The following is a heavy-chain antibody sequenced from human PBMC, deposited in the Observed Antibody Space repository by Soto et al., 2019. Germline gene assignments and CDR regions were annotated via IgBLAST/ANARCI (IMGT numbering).Heavy chain of an antibody. Sequence: ASVKVSCKASGYTFTSYGISWVRQAPGQGLEWMGWISAYNGNTNYAQKLQGRVTMTTDTSTSSAYMELRSLRSDDTSVYSGARDAIVGATASNWFDPWGQGTLVTVSS. J-gene: IGHJ5*02. CDR3: ARDAIVGATASNWFDP. V-gene: IGHV1-18*01. D-gene: IGHD1-26*01. CDR1: GYTFTSYG. CDR2: ISAYNGNT.